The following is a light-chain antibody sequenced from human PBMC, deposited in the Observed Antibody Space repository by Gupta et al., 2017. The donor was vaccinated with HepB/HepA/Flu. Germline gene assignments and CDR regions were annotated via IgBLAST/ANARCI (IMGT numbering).Light chain of an antibody. J-gene: IGKJ5*01. CDR1: QSLLRNGNNF. V-gene: IGKV2-28*01. CDR2: LGS. Sequence: DIMMTQSPLSLPVIPGESASISCRSSQSLLRNGNNFLDWYVQKPGQSPQLLIYLGSNRASGVPDRFSGSESGTDFTLKINRVEAGDVGIYFCRQCLQSPRTFGQGTRLEI. CDR3: RQCLQSPRT.